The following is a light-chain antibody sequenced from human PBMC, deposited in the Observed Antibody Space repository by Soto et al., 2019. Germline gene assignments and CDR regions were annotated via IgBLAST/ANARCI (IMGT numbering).Light chain of an antibody. J-gene: IGKJ5*01. Sequence: DIQMTQSPSSLSASVGDRVTIICQASQDINNYLNWYQQKPGKAPTLLIYDSSNLEIGGPSRFIGIRSGAPFSFTISSLQPADIASYYCQQFDNLPFTFGQGTRLEIK. CDR2: DSS. V-gene: IGKV1-33*01. CDR1: QDINNY. CDR3: QQFDNLPFT.